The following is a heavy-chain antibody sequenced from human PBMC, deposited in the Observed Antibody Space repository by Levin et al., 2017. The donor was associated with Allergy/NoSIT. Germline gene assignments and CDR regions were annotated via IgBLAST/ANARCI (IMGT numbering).Heavy chain of an antibody. CDR1: GGSISSGGYS. CDR2: IYHSGST. Sequence: SETLSLTCAVSGGSISSGGYSWSWIRQPPGTGLEWIGYIYHSGSTYYNPSLKSRVTISVDRSKNQFSLKLSSVTAADTAVYYCARADIVATARFDYWGQGTLVTVSA. D-gene: IGHD5-12*01. J-gene: IGHJ4*02. V-gene: IGHV4-30-2*01. CDR3: ARADIVATARFDY.